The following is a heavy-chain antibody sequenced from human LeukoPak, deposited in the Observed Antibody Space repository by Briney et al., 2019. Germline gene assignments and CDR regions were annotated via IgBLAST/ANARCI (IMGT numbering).Heavy chain of an antibody. CDR2: IYSGGST. CDR1: GFIVSSNY. V-gene: IGHV3-53*01. D-gene: IGHD3-9*01. CDR3: ARSPRNYDILTGYYGGLAFDI. J-gene: IGHJ3*02. Sequence: GGSLRLSCAASGFIVSSNYMSWVRQAPGKGLEWVSIIYSGGSTYYADSVKGRFTISRDNSKNTVYLQMNSLRAEDTAVYYCARSPRNYDILTGYYGGLAFDIWGQGTMVTVSS.